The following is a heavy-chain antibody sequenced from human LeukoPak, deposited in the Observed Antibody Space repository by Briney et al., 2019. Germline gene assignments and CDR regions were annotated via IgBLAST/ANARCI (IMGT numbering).Heavy chain of an antibody. J-gene: IGHJ4*02. D-gene: IGHD4-11*01. CDR1: GYTFSSYS. CDR3: ARDRDYTYFDY. CDR2: ISSSSSTI. Sequence: GGSLRLSCAASGYTFSSYSMNWVRQAPGKGLEWVSYISSSSSTIYYADSVKGRFTISRDNAKTSLYLQMNSLRAEDTAVYYCARDRDYTYFDYWGQGTLVTVSS. V-gene: IGHV3-48*01.